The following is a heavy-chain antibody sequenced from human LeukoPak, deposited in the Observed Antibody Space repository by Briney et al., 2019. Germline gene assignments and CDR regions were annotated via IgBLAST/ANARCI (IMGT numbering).Heavy chain of an antibody. CDR2: INHSGST. J-gene: IGHJ4*02. D-gene: IGHD6-19*01. CDR3: ARDSPGWYLDY. CDR1: GGSFSGYY. V-gene: IGHV4-34*01. Sequence: SETLSLTCAVYGGSFSGYYWSWIRQPPGKGLEWIGEINHSGSTNYNPSLKSRVTISVDTSKNQFSLKLSSVTAADTAVYYCARDSPGWYLDYWGQGTLVTVSS.